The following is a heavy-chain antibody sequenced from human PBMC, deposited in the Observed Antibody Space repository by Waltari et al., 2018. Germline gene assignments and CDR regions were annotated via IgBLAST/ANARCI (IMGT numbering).Heavy chain of an antibody. J-gene: IGHJ6*02. V-gene: IGHV1-58*01. CDR3: AADRNLYYDFWSGYSAYGMDV. Sequence: QMQLVQSGPEVKKPGTSVKVSCKASGFTFTSSAVQWVRQARGQRLEWIGWIVVGSGNTNYAQKFQERVTMTRDMSTSTAYMELSSLRSEDTAVYYCAADRNLYYDFWSGYSAYGMDVWGQGTTVTVSS. CDR2: IVVGSGNT. D-gene: IGHD3-3*01. CDR1: GFTFTSSA.